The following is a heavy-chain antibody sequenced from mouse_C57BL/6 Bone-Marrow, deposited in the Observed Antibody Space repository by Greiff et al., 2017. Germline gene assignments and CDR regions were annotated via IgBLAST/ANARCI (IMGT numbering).Heavy chain of an antibody. CDR3: RAGTSY. CDR2: IDPSDSYT. V-gene: IGHV1-59*01. Sequence: QVQLQQPGAELVRPGPSVKLSCKASGYTFTSYWMHWVKQRPGQGLEWIGVIDPSDSYTNYNQKFKGKATLTVDTSSSTAYMQLSSLTSEDSAVYYCRAGTSYWGQGTTLTVSS. D-gene: IGHD3-1*01. J-gene: IGHJ2*01. CDR1: GYTFTSYW.